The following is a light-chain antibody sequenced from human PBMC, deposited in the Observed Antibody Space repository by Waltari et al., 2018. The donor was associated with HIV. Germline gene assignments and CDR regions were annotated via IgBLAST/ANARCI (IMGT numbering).Light chain of an antibody. V-gene: IGLV2-8*01. CDR1: SSDVGGYNY. Sequence: QSALTQPPSASGSPGQSVTLSCTGTSSDVGGYNYVSWHQQHPGKAPKLMIYDVIKRPSGVPDRFSGSKSGNTASLTVSGLQPEDEADYYCSSHAGSKVVFGGGTKVSVL. J-gene: IGLJ2*01. CDR3: SSHAGSKVV. CDR2: DVI.